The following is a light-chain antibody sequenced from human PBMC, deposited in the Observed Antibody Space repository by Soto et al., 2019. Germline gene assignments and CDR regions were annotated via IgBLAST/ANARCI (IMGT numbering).Light chain of an antibody. CDR1: RNIAGN. Sequence: EVVMTQFPGTLSASPGTRVTLSCRASRNIAGNVAWYQHKPGQAPRRLIFLTSVRATGVPDRFIGSGDGEEFTLTISILQFEHSAVYYFQQYDDWPPITFGQGTRLEI. CDR2: LTS. J-gene: IGKJ5*01. V-gene: IGKV3D-15*03. CDR3: QQYDDWPPIT.